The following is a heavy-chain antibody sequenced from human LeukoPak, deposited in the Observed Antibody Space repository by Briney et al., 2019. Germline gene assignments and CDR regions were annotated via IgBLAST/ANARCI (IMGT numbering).Heavy chain of an antibody. CDR3: ARRTYYYDSSGYYTIGFDY. CDR2: INPNSGGT. CDR1: GYTFTGYY. J-gene: IGHJ4*02. Sequence: ASVKVSCKASGYTFTGYYMQWVRQAPGQGLEWMGWINPNSGGTNYAQKFQGRVTMTRDTSISTAYMELSRLRSDDTAVYYCARRTYYYDSSGYYTIGFDYWGQGTLVTVSS. D-gene: IGHD3-22*01. V-gene: IGHV1-2*02.